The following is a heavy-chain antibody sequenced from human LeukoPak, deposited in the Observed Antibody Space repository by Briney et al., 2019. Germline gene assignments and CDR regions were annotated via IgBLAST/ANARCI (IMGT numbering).Heavy chain of an antibody. D-gene: IGHD3-10*01. Sequence: GGSLRLSCAASGLTFRDYWMNWVRQTPGKGLEWVAVIKSDGSEKYVDCVKGRFTISRDNAKNSLYLQLNSLRVEDTAVYYCARDLRGDTNNWLDPWGQGTLVTVSS. CDR1: GLTFRDYW. J-gene: IGHJ5*02. V-gene: IGHV3-7*01. CDR2: IKSDGSEK. CDR3: ARDLRGDTNNWLDP.